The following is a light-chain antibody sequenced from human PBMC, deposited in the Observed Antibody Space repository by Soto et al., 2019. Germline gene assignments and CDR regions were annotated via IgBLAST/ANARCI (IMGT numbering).Light chain of an antibody. CDR2: DAS. Sequence: AIQLTQSPSSLSASVGDKVTITCRASQGIRSALAWYQRTPGKAPNLLIYDASSLENGVPSRFSGSGSGTDFTLTISSLQPEDFATYYCQQFNSYPSFGGGTKVEI. CDR3: QQFNSYPS. J-gene: IGKJ4*01. CDR1: QGIRSA. V-gene: IGKV1-13*02.